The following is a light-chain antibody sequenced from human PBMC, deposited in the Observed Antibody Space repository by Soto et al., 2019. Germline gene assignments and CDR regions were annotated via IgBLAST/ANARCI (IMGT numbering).Light chain of an antibody. CDR3: QQYTNTNNPWM. CDR2: DAS. CDR1: QTISTW. Sequence: DIQVTQSPPTLSASVGDRVTITCRASQTISTWMAWYQQKPGKAPKLLVYDASTLQSGVASRFSGSGSGTELTLIISGLKPDDSATYYCQQYTNTNNPWMFGQGTKVNIK. V-gene: IGKV1-5*01. J-gene: IGKJ1*01.